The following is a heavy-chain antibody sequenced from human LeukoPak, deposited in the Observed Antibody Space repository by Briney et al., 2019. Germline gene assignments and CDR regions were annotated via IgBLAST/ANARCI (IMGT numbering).Heavy chain of an antibody. V-gene: IGHV3-9*01. CDR1: GFTFDDYA. J-gene: IGHJ6*02. CDR2: ISWNSGSI. Sequence: GGSLRLSCADSGFTFDDYAMHWVRQAPGKGLEWVSGISWNSGSIGYADSVKGRFTISRDNAKNSLYLQMNSLRAEDTALYYCAKDSAITMVRGVISAQHDNYGMDVWGQGTTVTVSS. D-gene: IGHD3-10*01. CDR3: AKDSAITMVRGVISAQHDNYGMDV.